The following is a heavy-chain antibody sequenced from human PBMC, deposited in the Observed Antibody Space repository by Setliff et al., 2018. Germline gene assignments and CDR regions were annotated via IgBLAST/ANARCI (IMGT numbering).Heavy chain of an antibody. D-gene: IGHD3-3*01. J-gene: IGHJ6*03. CDR2: ISSSSSTI. CDR3: ARGPTIFGAIYYMDV. CDR1: GFTFSSYS. V-gene: IGHV3-48*01. Sequence: GGSLRLSCAASGFTFSSYSMNWVRQAPGKGLEWVSYISSSSSTIYYAGSVKGRSTISRDNAKNSLYLQMNSLRAEDTAVYYCARGPTIFGAIYYMDVWGKGTTVTVSS.